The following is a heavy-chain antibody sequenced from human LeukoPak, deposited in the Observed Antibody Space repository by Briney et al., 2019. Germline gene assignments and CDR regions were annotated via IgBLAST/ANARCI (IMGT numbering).Heavy chain of an antibody. CDR1: GYTFTGYY. V-gene: IGHV1-18*04. Sequence: ASVKVSCKASGYTFTGYYMHWVRQAPGQGLEWMGWISAYNGNTNYAQKLQGRVTMTTDTSTSTAHMELRSLRSDDTAVYYCARSNAVSGYSYGSDYWGQGTLVTVSS. D-gene: IGHD5-18*01. CDR2: ISAYNGNT. CDR3: ARSNAVSGYSYGSDY. J-gene: IGHJ4*02.